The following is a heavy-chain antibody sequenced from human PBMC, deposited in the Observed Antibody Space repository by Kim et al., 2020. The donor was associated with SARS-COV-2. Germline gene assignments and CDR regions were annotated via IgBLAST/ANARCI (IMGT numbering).Heavy chain of an antibody. CDR3: ARGGTQGPYYYDSSGEGYFDC. Sequence: SETLSLTCTVSGGSISSYYWSWIRQPPGKGLEWIGYIYYSGSTNYNPSLKSRVTISVDTSKNQFSLKLSSVTAADTAVYYCARGGTQGPYYYDSSGEGYFDCWGQGTLLTVSS. CDR2: IYYSGST. V-gene: IGHV4-59*01. D-gene: IGHD3-22*01. J-gene: IGHJ4*02. CDR1: GGSISSYY.